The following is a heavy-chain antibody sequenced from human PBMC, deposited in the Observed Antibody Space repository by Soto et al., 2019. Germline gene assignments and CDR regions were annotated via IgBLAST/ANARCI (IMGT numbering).Heavy chain of an antibody. CDR2: INHSGST. D-gene: IGHD5-12*01. J-gene: IGHJ5*02. CDR3: ARARHGYGLYSLHKATPWFDP. V-gene: IGHV4-34*01. Sequence: SETLSLTCAFSGSLPVGSLSTYFWGWIRQPPGQGLEWIGEINHSGSTNYNPSLKSRVTISVDTSKNQFSLKLSSVTAADTAVYYCARARHGYGLYSLHKATPWFDPWGQGTLVTVSS. CDR1: GSLPVGSLSTYF.